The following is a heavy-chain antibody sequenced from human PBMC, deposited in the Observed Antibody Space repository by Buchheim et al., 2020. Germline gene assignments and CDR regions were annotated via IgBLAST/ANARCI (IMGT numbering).Heavy chain of an antibody. V-gene: IGHV1-18*04. J-gene: IGHJ5*02. CDR3: ARVGYCSSTSCYGPNNWFDP. CDR2: ISAYNGNT. D-gene: IGHD2-2*01. Sequence: QVQLVQSGAEVKKPGASVKVSCKASGYTFTSYGISWVRQAPGQGLEWMGWISAYNGNTNYAQKLQGRVTMTTDTSTSTANMELRSLRSDDTTVYYCARVGYCSSTSCYGPNNWFDPWGQGTL. CDR1: GYTFTSYG.